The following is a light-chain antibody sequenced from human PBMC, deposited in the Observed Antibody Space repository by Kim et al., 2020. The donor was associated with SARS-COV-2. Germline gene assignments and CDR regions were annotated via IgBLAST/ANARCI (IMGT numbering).Light chain of an antibody. CDR1: SSDVGVYNY. Sequence: SALTQPASVSGSPGQSITISCTGTSSDVGVYNYVSWYQQHPGKAPKLMIHDVRKRPSGVSNRFSGSKSGNTASLTISGLQAEDEADYYCNSYTSSRTYVFGTGTKVTVL. CDR3: NSYTSSRTYV. V-gene: IGLV2-14*01. J-gene: IGLJ1*01. CDR2: DVR.